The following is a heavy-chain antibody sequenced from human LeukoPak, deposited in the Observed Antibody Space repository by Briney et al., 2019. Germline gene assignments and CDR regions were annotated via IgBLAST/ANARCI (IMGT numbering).Heavy chain of an antibody. Sequence: PGGFLRLSCAASGFPFSNYAMSWVRQAPGKGLEWVSAITGSGGNTYYADSVKGRFTISRDNSKNTVFLQMNSLRAEDTAVYYCAKWGDYDVLTGYYVSDYWGQGTLVTVSS. CDR1: GFPFSNYA. V-gene: IGHV3-23*01. CDR3: AKWGDYDVLTGYYVSDY. D-gene: IGHD3-9*01. CDR2: ITGSGGNT. J-gene: IGHJ4*02.